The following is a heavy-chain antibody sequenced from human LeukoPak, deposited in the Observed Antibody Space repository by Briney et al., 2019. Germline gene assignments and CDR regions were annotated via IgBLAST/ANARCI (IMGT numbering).Heavy chain of an antibody. CDR3: ARHLSYSHFDY. V-gene: IGHV4-39*01. J-gene: IGHJ4*02. CDR2: IYYSGRT. Sequence: SETLSLTCTVSGVSISSSSYYWGWIRQPPGKGLEWIGSIYYSGRTYYNPSLKSRVTISVDTSKNQFSLKLSSVTAADTAVYYCARHLSYSHFDYWGQGTLVTVSS. D-gene: IGHD5-18*01. CDR1: GVSISSSSYY.